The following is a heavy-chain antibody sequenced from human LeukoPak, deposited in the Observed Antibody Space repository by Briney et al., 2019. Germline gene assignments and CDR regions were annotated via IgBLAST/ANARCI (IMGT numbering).Heavy chain of an antibody. Sequence: ASVKVSCKASGYTFTSYYMHWVRQAPGQGLEWMGIINPSGGSTSYAQKFQGRVTMTRDTSTSTVYTELSSLRSEDTAVYYCARGLVLRYFDWLFPSYFDYWGQGTLVTVSS. V-gene: IGHV1-46*01. D-gene: IGHD3-9*01. CDR3: ARGLVLRYFDWLFPSYFDY. CDR1: GYTFTSYY. CDR2: INPSGGST. J-gene: IGHJ4*02.